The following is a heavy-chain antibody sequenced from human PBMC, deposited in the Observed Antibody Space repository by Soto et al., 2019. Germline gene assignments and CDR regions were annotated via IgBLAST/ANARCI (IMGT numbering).Heavy chain of an antibody. V-gene: IGHV3-23*01. CDR3: EKGGYCTSISCPRWFDP. J-gene: IGHJ5*02. D-gene: IGHD2-2*01. Sequence: PGVSLRLSCAASGFTFNIYTMSWVRQAPGKGLEWVSTIGENGGSTYYADSVKGRFTISRDNSKNTLYLQMNSLRAEDTAFYYCEKGGYCTSISCPRWFDPWGQGTLVTVSS. CDR1: GFTFNIYT. CDR2: IGENGGST.